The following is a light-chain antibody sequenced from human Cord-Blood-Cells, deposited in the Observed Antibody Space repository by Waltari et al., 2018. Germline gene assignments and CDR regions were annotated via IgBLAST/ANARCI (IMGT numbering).Light chain of an antibody. V-gene: IGLV2-23*01. CDR2: EGS. Sequence: QSALTQPASVSGSPGQSITIPCTGTSSDVGSYNIVSWYQQHPGKAHKLMIYEGSKRPSGVSNRFSGSKSGNTASLTISGLQAEDEADYYCCSYAGSSTYVFGTGTKVTVL. CDR1: SSDVGSYNI. J-gene: IGLJ1*01. CDR3: CSYAGSSTYV.